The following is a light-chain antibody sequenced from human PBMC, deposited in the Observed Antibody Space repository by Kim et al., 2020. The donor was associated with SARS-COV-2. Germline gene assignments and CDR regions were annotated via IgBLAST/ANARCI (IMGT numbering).Light chain of an antibody. J-gene: IGLJ3*02. CDR3: LLYCGSTWV. Sequence: PAETVTLTCASSTGAVTSGCYPNWFQQRPGQVPRTLIYRTNNKHSWTPARFSGSLLGGTAALTLSGVQPEDEADYYCLLYCGSTWVFGGGTQLTVL. CDR1: TGAVTSGCY. V-gene: IGLV7-43*01. CDR2: RTN.